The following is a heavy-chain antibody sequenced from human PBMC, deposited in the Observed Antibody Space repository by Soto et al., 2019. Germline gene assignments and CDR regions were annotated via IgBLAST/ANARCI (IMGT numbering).Heavy chain of an antibody. Sequence: GGSLRLSCAASGFRFDDYNMHWVRQAPGKGLEWVSLITWNGGNTYYADSVKGRFAISRDGTTQSVFLQMTSLKREDTGLYYCARETLSFGSALDVWGQGTTVTVSS. V-gene: IGHV3-43*01. CDR2: ITWNGGNT. J-gene: IGHJ6*02. CDR1: GFRFDDYN. CDR3: ARETLSFGSALDV. D-gene: IGHD3-3*01.